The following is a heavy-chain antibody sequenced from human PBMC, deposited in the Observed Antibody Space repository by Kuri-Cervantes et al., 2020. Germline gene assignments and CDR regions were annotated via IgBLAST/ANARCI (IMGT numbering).Heavy chain of an antibody. J-gene: IGHJ2*01. CDR3: ARPRWSQGYFDL. CDR2: IRYDGSNK. D-gene: IGHD4-23*01. Sequence: GESLKISCAASGLTFSSYGMHWVRQAPGKGLEWVAFIRYDGSNKYYADSVKGRFTISRDNSKNSLYLQVNSLRAEDTAVYYCARPRWSQGYFDLWGRGTLVTVSS. CDR1: GLTFSSYG. V-gene: IGHV3-30*02.